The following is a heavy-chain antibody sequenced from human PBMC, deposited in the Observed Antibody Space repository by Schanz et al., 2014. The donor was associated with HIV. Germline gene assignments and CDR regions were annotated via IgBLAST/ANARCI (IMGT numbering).Heavy chain of an antibody. Sequence: QVQLVESGGGVVQPGRSLRLSCAASGFTFSSYGMHWVRQVPGKGLEWVAVIWFDGSNKYYGDSVKGRFTIARDNSKNSLFLQMNSLRAEDTAVYYCAVAHTWGQGTRVTVSS. V-gene: IGHV3-33*01. D-gene: IGHD5-12*01. CDR3: AVAHT. J-gene: IGHJ5*02. CDR2: IWFDGSNK. CDR1: GFTFSSYG.